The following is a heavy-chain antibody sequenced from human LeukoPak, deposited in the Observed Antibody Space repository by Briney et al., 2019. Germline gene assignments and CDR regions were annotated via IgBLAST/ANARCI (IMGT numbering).Heavy chain of an antibody. CDR1: GYSFTSYW. CDR3: ARGDITMIVVTGNDAFDI. CDR2: IYPGDSDT. Sequence: GESLKISCKGSGYSFTSYWIGWVRQMPGKGLEWMGIIYPGDSDTRYSPSFQGQVTISADKSISTAYLQWSSLKASDTAMYYCARGDITMIVVTGNDAFDIWGQGTMVTVSS. D-gene: IGHD3-22*01. V-gene: IGHV5-51*01. J-gene: IGHJ3*02.